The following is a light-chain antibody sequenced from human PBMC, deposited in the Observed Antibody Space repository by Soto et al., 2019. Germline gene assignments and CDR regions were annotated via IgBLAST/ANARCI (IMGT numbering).Light chain of an antibody. Sequence: QSVLTQPPSVSGAPGQRVTISCTGSSSNIGAGYDVHWYQQLPGTAPKVLIYGNSNRPSGVPDRFSGSKSGTSASLAITGLQAEDEADYYCQSYDSSHVFGTGTKLTVL. CDR2: GNS. CDR1: SSNIGAGYD. V-gene: IGLV1-40*01. J-gene: IGLJ1*01. CDR3: QSYDSSHV.